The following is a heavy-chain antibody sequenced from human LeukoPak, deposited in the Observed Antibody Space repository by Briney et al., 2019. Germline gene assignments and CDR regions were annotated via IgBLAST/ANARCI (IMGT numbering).Heavy chain of an antibody. D-gene: IGHD1-14*01. J-gene: IGHJ3*01. CDR3: AKGKVNHDGAFDL. CDR2: ISASGGRT. CDR1: GFTFSSYA. Sequence: GGSLRLSCAASGFTFSSYAMSWVRQAPGKGPEWVSGISASGGRTYYADSVKGRSKNTVYLQMNSLRAEDTAVYYCAKGKVNHDGAFDLGGQGTMVTVSS. V-gene: IGHV3-23*01.